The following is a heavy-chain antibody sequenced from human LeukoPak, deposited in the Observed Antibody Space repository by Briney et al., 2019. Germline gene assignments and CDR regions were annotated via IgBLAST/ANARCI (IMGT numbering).Heavy chain of an antibody. CDR3: ARAVKYYYDSSGYPKWFDP. J-gene: IGHJ5*02. Sequence: SETLSLTCAVSGYSISSGYYWGWIRQPPGKGLEWIGSIYHSGSTYYNPSLKSRVTISVDTSKNQFSLKLSSVTAADTAVYYCARAVKYYYDSSGYPKWFDPWGQGTLVTVSS. D-gene: IGHD3-22*01. V-gene: IGHV4-38-2*01. CDR2: IYHSGST. CDR1: GYSISSGYY.